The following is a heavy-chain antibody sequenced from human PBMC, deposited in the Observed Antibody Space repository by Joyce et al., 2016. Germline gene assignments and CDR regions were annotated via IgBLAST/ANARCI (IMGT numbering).Heavy chain of an antibody. Sequence: EVQLVESGGGLVQPGGSLRLSCAASGFPFSSYSMNWVRQATGKGLEWVSYISSSSSEIQYADSVKGRLTISRDNVKNSLYLQMNSLRDEDTAVYYCARGRLVGTTKDSESFQHWGQGTLVTVSS. CDR1: GFPFSSYS. J-gene: IGHJ1*01. V-gene: IGHV3-48*02. CDR2: ISSSSSEI. CDR3: ARGRLVGTTKDSESFQH. D-gene: IGHD1-26*01.